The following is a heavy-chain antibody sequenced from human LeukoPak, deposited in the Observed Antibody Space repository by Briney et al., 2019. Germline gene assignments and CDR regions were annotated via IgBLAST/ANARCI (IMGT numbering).Heavy chain of an antibody. D-gene: IGHD3-3*01. CDR2: IYYSGST. J-gene: IGHJ4*02. Sequence: SETLSLTCTVSGGSISSSSYYWGWIRQPPGKGLEWIGSIYYSGSTYYNPSLKSRVTISVDTSKNQFSLKLSSVTAADTAVYYCARHRFAYDFWSGYSFDYWGQGTLVTVSS. V-gene: IGHV4-39*07. CDR3: ARHRFAYDFWSGYSFDY. CDR1: GGSISSSSYY.